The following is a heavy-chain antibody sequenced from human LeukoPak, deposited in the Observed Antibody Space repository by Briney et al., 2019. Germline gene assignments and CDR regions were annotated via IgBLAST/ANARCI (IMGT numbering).Heavy chain of an antibody. CDR3: ARDAGAYALDV. Sequence: PSETLSLTCIVSGGPISPYYWSWIRQPAGKGLEWIGRIYSTGSTNYNPSFKSRVTMSVDTSKNQFPLKVSSVTAADTAVYYCARDAGAYALDVWGQGITVTVSS. CDR1: GGPISPYY. J-gene: IGHJ6*02. V-gene: IGHV4-4*07. D-gene: IGHD7-27*01. CDR2: IYSTGST.